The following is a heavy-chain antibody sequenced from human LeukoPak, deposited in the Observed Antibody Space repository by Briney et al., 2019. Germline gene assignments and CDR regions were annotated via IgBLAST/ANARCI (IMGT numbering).Heavy chain of an antibody. CDR2: INHSGSN. D-gene: IGHD3-3*01. V-gene: IGHV4-34*01. CDR1: GGSFSGYY. J-gene: IGHJ4*02. Sequence: SETLSLTCAVYGGSFSGYYWSWVRQPPGKGLEWIGEINHSGSNNYNPSRKSRVTISVDTSKNQFSLKLSSVTAADTAVYYCARGPGGFWSGYYLDYWGQGTLVTVSS. CDR3: ARGPGGFWSGYYLDY.